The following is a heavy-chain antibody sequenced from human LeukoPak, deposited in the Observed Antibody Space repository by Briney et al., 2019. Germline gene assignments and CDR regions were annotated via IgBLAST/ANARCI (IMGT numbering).Heavy chain of an antibody. CDR2: IYPGDSDT. J-gene: IGHJ5*02. Sequence: KCGESLKISCKGSGYSFTSYWIGWVRQMPGKGLEWMGIIYPGDSDTRYSPSFQGQVTISADNSICTAYLQWSSLKASDTAMYYCARHHDSSLNPFDPWGQGTLVTVSS. D-gene: IGHD3-22*01. V-gene: IGHV5-51*01. CDR3: ARHHDSSLNPFDP. CDR1: GYSFTSYW.